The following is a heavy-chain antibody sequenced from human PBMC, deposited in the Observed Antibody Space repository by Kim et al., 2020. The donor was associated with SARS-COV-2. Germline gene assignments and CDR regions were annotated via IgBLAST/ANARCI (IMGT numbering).Heavy chain of an antibody. Sequence: GGSLRLSCTASGFTFSPFAMHWVRQAPGKGLEWVAVIRSDESKRYYAESVKDRFTISRDNSKNTLYLQLNSLRAEDTAIYYCARHFGSATMLVDVWGLGT. D-gene: IGHD3-10*01. V-gene: IGHV3-33*01. CDR3: ARHFGSATMLVDV. J-gene: IGHJ3*01. CDR2: IRSDESKR. CDR1: GFTFSPFA.